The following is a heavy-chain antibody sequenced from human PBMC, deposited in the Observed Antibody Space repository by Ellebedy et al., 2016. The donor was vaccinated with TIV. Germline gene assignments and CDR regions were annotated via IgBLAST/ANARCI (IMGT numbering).Heavy chain of an antibody. V-gene: IGHV3-7*03. CDR2: INQDGGVK. J-gene: IGHJ3*02. CDR1: GFSFTSYW. Sequence: GESLKISCGASGFSFTSYWMSWIRQAPGKGLEWVSNINQDGGVKYYVDSVRGRFTISRDSAKASLYLEMNSLRAEDTAIYYCATDGSYGDYRSPAHAFVMWGQGTVVTVSP. CDR3: ATDGSYGDYRSPAHAFVM. D-gene: IGHD4-17*01.